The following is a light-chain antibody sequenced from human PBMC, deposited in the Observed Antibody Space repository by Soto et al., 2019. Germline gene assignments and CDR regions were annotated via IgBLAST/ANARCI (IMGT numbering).Light chain of an antibody. J-gene: IGLJ2*01. CDR2: RDT. V-gene: IGLV3-27*01. CDR1: MLANRY. Sequence: SYELTQPSSVSVSPGQTVRITCSGNMLANRYSWCFQQKAGQTPVLLIYRDTDRHSGIPERFSGSTSGTTVTLTISGTQVEDEAAYYCSFATANSLLFGGGTKL. CDR3: SFATANSLL.